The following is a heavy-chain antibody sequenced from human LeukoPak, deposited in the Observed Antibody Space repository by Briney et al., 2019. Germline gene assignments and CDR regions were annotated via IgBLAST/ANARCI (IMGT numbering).Heavy chain of an antibody. CDR3: ASTFKDY. CDR2: ISSSRSYI. D-gene: IGHD2/OR15-2a*01. CDR1: GFTFSSYS. Sequence: GGPLRLSCAASGFTFSSYSVNWVRQARGKGLEGGSSISSSRSYIYYADSVKGRFTISRDNAKTSLYLQMTSLRAEDTAVYYCASTFKDYWGQGTLVTVSS. J-gene: IGHJ4*02. V-gene: IGHV3-21*01.